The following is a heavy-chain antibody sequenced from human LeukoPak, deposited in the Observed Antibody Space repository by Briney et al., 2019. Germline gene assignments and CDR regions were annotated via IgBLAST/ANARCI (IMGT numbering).Heavy chain of an antibody. V-gene: IGHV4-31*03. J-gene: IGHJ4*02. CDR2: IYYSGST. CDR3: ARDRCSGGSCYYFGY. CDR1: GGSISSGGYY. Sequence: PSQTLSLTCTVSGGSISSGGYYWSWIRQHPGKGLEWIGYIYYSGSTYYNPSLKSRVTISVDTSKNQFSLKLSSVTAADTAVYYCARDRCSGGSCYYFGYWGQGTLVTVSS. D-gene: IGHD2-15*01.